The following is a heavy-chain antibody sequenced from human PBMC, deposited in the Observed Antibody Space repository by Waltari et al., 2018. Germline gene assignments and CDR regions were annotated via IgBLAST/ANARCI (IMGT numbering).Heavy chain of an antibody. D-gene: IGHD2-2*01. CDR1: GGTFSSYA. CDR2: IIPIFGTA. CDR3: ASGRPAAPYYYYGMDV. Sequence: QVQLVQSGAEVKKPGSSVKVSCKASGGTFSSYAISWLRQAPGQGLEWMGGIIPIFGTANYAQKFQGRVTITADESTSTAYMELSSLRSEDTAVYYCASGRPAAPYYYYGMDVWGQGTTVTVSS. V-gene: IGHV1-69*01. J-gene: IGHJ6*02.